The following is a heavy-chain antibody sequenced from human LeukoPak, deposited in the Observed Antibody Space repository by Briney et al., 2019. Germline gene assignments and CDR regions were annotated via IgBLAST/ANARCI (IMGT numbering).Heavy chain of an antibody. CDR1: GFTLSGHW. CDR2: INQDGSAK. Sequence: GGSLRLSCAASGFTLSGHWMTWVRQAPGKGLEWVANINQDGSAKYYVDSVKGRFIISRDNAKNSMYLQMNSLRAEDTAVYYCARWDIRGTAHQLDYWGQGTLVTVSS. CDR3: ARWDIRGTAHQLDY. V-gene: IGHV3-7*01. J-gene: IGHJ4*02. D-gene: IGHD1-7*01.